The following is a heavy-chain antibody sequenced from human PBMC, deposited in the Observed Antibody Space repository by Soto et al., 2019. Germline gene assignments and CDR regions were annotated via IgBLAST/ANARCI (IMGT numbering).Heavy chain of an antibody. Sequence: QAQLVQSGAEVKKPGSSVKVSCKASGGTFSSYAISWVRQAPGQGLEWMGGIIPIFGTANYAQKFQGRVTSTADXXTXTXXMELSSLRSEDTAVYYCARVDDILTGYYPPVPPVYWGQGTLVTVSS. J-gene: IGHJ4*02. CDR3: ARVDDILTGYYPPVPPVY. V-gene: IGHV1-69*12. CDR1: GGTFSSYA. D-gene: IGHD3-9*01. CDR2: IIPIFGTA.